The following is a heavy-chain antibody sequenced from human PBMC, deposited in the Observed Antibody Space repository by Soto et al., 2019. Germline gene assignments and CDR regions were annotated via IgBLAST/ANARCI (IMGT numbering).Heavy chain of an antibody. D-gene: IGHD6-13*01. J-gene: IGHJ4*02. V-gene: IGHV3-73*02. CDR3: TRLNGAASFDY. CDR1: GFAFSGSA. Sequence: EVQVVESGRGLVQPGGSLKLSCAASGFAFSGSAVNWVRQASGKGLEWVGRIRSKGGNYATAYAASVEGRFTISRDDSKNTAYLQMNSLRTEDTAVYFCTRLNGAASFDYWGQGTLVNVSS. CDR2: IRSKGGNYAT.